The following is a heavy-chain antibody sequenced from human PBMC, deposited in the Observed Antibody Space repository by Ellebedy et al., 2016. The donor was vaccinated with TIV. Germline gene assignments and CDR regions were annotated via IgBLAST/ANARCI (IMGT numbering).Heavy chain of an antibody. V-gene: IGHV1-2*02. CDR1: GDTFTGYY. CDR3: ARDRGSVYGMDV. CDR2: INPNSGGT. D-gene: IGHD3-10*01. J-gene: IGHJ6*02. Sequence: ASLKVSCXAAGDTFTGYYMHWVRQAPGQGLEWMGWINPNSGGTNYAQKFQGRVTMTRDTSISTAYMELSRLRSDDTAVYYCARDRGSVYGMDVWGQGTTVTVSS.